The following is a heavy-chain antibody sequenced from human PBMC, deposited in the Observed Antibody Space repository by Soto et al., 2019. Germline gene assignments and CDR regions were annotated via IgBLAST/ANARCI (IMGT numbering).Heavy chain of an antibody. Sequence: QVPLVQSGAEEKKPGASVKVSCKASGYTFTSYAMHWVRQAPGQRLEWMGWINAGNGNTKYSQKFQGRFARTSDTTASTVYLEMSSLRFEDTAVYFCANATEMATLPLGAFDNWGQGTRVTVFS. CDR2: INAGNGNT. D-gene: IGHD2-21*02. CDR1: GYTFTSYA. J-gene: IGHJ3*02. CDR3: ANATEMATLPLGAFDN. V-gene: IGHV1-3*05.